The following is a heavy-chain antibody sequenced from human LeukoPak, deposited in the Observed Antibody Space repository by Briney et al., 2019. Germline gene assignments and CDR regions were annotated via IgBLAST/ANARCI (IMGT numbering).Heavy chain of an antibody. J-gene: IGHJ4*02. D-gene: IGHD3-22*01. Sequence: GGSLRLSCAASGFTVSSNYMSWVRQAPGKGLEWVSVIYSGGSTYYADSVKGRFTISRDNSKNSLYLQMNSLRAEDTALYYCAKDIGSGYYYVFDYWGQGTLVTVSS. CDR1: GFTVSSNY. CDR3: AKDIGSGYYYVFDY. CDR2: IYSGGST. V-gene: IGHV3-53*05.